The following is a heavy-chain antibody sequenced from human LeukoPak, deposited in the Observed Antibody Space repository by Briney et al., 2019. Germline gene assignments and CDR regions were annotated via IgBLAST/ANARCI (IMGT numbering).Heavy chain of an antibody. CDR1: GYTFTSYG. CDR3: ARDEARYSSGYYPNWFDP. Sequence: ASVKVSCKASGYTFTSYGNSWVRQAPGQGLEWMGWICVYNGYTHYANNHQGRVTMTTDTSTSRAYMELRSLRSDDTAVYYCARDEARYSSGYYPNWFDPWGQGTLVTVSS. J-gene: IGHJ5*02. CDR2: ICVYNGYT. V-gene: IGHV1-18*01. D-gene: IGHD3-22*01.